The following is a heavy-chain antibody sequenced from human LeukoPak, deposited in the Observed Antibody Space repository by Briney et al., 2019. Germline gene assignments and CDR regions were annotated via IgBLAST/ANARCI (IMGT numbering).Heavy chain of an antibody. CDR1: GGSSSGYY. Sequence: SETLSLTCAVYGGSSSGYYWSWIRQPPGKGLEWIGEINHSGSTNYNPSLKSRVTISVDTSKNQFSLKLSSVTAADTAVYYCARGPDCSSTSCRGAGSSSLAPTYYYYGMDVWGQGTTVTVSS. CDR2: INHSGST. J-gene: IGHJ6*02. D-gene: IGHD2-2*01. V-gene: IGHV4-34*01. CDR3: ARGPDCSSTSCRGAGSSSLAPTYYYYGMDV.